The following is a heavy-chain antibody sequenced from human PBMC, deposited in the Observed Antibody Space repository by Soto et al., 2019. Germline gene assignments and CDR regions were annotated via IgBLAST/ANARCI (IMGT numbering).Heavy chain of an antibody. CDR2: IHQSGST. J-gene: IGHJ5*02. Sequence: SETLSRTCTVSGDSFSKTNWWSLVRQPPGKGLECIGEIHQSGSTNYSPSLKGRVTISVDNSKNQFSLKLRSVSAADTAVYCCARVPIIVEIPPAPSGWFDPWGQGTLVTVSS. CDR1: GDSFSKTNW. D-gene: IGHD2-2*01. V-gene: IGHV4-4*01. CDR3: ARVPIIVEIPPAPSGWFDP.